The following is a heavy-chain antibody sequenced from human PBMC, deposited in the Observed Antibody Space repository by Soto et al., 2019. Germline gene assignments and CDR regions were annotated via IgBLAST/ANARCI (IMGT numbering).Heavy chain of an antibody. V-gene: IGHV4-34*01. CDR3: ARQRWIQLWSPYYGMDC. Sequence: SETLSLTCAVYGGSFSGYYWSWIRQPPGKGLEWIGEINHSGSTNYNPSLKSRVTISVDTSKNQFSLKLSSVTAADTAVYYCARQRWIQLWSPYYGMDCWGQGTKVTVSS. CDR1: GGSFSGYY. CDR2: INHSGST. D-gene: IGHD5-18*01. J-gene: IGHJ6*02.